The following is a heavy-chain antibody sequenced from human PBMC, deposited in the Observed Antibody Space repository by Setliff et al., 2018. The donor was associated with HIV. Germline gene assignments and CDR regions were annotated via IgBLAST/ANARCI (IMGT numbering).Heavy chain of an antibody. D-gene: IGHD3-22*01. CDR2: INPNSGGT. V-gene: IGHV1-2*06. CDR3: ARDKGLIYYYDSSGHAFDI. Sequence: ASVKVSCKASGYTFTGHYMHWVRQAPGQGLEWMGRINPNSGGTNSAQKFQGRVTMTRDTSISTASMELSRLTSDDTAVYSCARDKGLIYYYDSSGHAFDIWGQGTMVTVSS. J-gene: IGHJ3*02. CDR1: GYTFTGHY.